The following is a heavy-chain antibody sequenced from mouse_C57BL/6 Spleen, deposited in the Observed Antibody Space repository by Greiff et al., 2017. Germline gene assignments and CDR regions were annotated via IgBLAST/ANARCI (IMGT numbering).Heavy chain of an antibody. V-gene: IGHV1-80*01. CDR1: GYAFSSYW. J-gene: IGHJ2*01. D-gene: IGHD3-2*02. CDR2: IYPGDGDT. CDR3: ARRAQAYYFDY. Sequence: QVQLQQSGAELVKPGASVKISCKASGYAFSSYWMNWVKQRPGKGLEWIGQIYPGDGDTNYNGKFKGKATLTADKSSSTAYMQLSSLTSEDSAVYFCARRAQAYYFDYWGQGTTLTVSS.